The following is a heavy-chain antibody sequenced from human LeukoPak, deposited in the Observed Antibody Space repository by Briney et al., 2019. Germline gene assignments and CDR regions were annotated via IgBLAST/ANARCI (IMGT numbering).Heavy chain of an antibody. CDR2: IIPIFGTA. Sequence: SVKVSCKASGGTLSSYAISWVRQAPGQGLEWRGRIIPIFGTANYAQKFQGRVTITTDESTSTAYMELSSLRSEDTAVYYCASGGDITRYAFDIWGQGTMVTVSS. J-gene: IGHJ3*02. D-gene: IGHD3-9*01. V-gene: IGHV1-69*05. CDR3: ASGGDITRYAFDI. CDR1: GGTLSSYA.